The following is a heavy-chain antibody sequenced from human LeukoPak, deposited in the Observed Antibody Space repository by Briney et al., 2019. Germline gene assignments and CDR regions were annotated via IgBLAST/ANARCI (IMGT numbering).Heavy chain of an antibody. J-gene: IGHJ6*02. Sequence: GGSLTLSCAASGFTFSSYWLSWVRQPQATGLELVANIKQDGSEKYYVDSVKGRFTISRDNAKNSLYLQMNSLRAEDTAVYYCARITDYYGMDVWGQGTTVTVSS. CDR1: GFTFSSYW. CDR2: IKQDGSEK. CDR3: ARITDYYGMDV. V-gene: IGHV3-7*05.